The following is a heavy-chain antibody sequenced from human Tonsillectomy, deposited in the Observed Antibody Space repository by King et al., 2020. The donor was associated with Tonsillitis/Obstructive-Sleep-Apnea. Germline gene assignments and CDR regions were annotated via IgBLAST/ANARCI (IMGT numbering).Heavy chain of an antibody. CDR2: INPSGGST. CDR1: GYIFTSYY. Sequence: QLVQSGAEVKKPGASVKVSCKASGYIFTSYYMHWVRQAPGQGLEWMGIINPSGGSTSYAQKFQGRVTMTKDTSTSTVYMELSSLRSEDTAVYYCARDDCSSTSCGHPPPRRAFDIWGQGTMVTVSS. J-gene: IGHJ3*02. D-gene: IGHD2-2*01. V-gene: IGHV1-46*01. CDR3: ARDDCSSTSCGHPPPRRAFDI.